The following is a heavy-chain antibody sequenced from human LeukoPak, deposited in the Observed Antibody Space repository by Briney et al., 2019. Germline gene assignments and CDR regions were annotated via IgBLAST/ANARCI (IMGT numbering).Heavy chain of an antibody. CDR1: GFTFSSYG. Sequence: PGRSLRLSCAASGFTFSSYGMHWVRQAPGKGLEWVAVISYDGSNKYYADSVKGRFTISRDNSKNTLYLQMNSLRAEDTAVYYCAKVIVASYYYYGMDVWGQGTTVTVSS. D-gene: IGHD3-22*01. CDR3: AKVIVASYYYYGMDV. J-gene: IGHJ6*02. V-gene: IGHV3-30*18. CDR2: ISYDGSNK.